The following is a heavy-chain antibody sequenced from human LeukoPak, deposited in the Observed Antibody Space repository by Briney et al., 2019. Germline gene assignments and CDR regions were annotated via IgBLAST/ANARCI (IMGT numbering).Heavy chain of an antibody. CDR3: ASVLFDI. CDR1: GVSFSSYY. Sequence: PSETLSLTCAVYGVSFSSYYWSWIRQPPGKGLEWIGEINHSGSTNYNPSLKSRVTISVDTSKNQFSLKLNSVTAADTAVYYCASVLFDIWGQGTMVTVSS. CDR2: INHSGST. D-gene: IGHD4/OR15-4a*01. J-gene: IGHJ3*02. V-gene: IGHV4-34*01.